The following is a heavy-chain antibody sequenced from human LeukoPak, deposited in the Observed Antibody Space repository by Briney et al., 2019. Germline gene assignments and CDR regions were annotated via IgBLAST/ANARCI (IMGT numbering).Heavy chain of an antibody. J-gene: IGHJ4*02. CDR3: ATSRIAAAGTGFDY. D-gene: IGHD6-13*01. CDR2: INHSGST. V-gene: IGHV4-34*01. CDR1: GGSFSGYY. Sequence: PSEALSLTRAVYGGSFSGYYWSWIRQPPGKGLERIGEINHSGSTNYNPSLKSRVTILVDTSKNQFSLKLSSVTAADTAVYYCATSRIAAAGTGFDYWGQGTLVTVSS.